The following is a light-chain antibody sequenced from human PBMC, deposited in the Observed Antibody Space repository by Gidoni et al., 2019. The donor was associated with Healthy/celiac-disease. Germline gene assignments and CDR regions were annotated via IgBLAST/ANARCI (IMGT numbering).Light chain of an antibody. V-gene: IGLV3-21*02. Sequence: SHVLTQPPSVSVAPGQTARITWGGNNIGSKSVHWYQQKPGQAPVLVVYDDSDRPSGIPERFSGSNSGNTATLTISRVEAGDEADYYCQVWDSSSDHVVFGGGTKLTVL. CDR2: DDS. J-gene: IGLJ2*01. CDR3: QVWDSSSDHVV. CDR1: NIGSKS.